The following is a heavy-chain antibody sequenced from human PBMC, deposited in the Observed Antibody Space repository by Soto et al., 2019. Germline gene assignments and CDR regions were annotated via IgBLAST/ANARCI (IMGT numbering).Heavy chain of an antibody. CDR2: ITSSGTTV. CDR1: GFTFSSYS. Sequence: EVHLVESGGGLVQPGGSLRLSCAASGFTFSSYSLNWVRQAPGKGLEWVSYITSSGTTVYYADSVRGRFTISRDNAKNSLYLQMNSLRDDDTAVYYCARGSSNGAYYFEFWGQGTLVTVSS. V-gene: IGHV3-48*02. J-gene: IGHJ4*02. CDR3: ARGSSNGAYYFEF. D-gene: IGHD6-13*01.